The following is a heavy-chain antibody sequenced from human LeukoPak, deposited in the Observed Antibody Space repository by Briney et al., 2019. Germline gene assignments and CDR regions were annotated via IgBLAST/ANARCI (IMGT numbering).Heavy chain of an antibody. CDR2: ISGDNT. Sequence: GGSLRLSCAASGITFSSDAMSWVRQAPGKGLEWVSAISGDNTHYADSVKGRFTISRDNAKNSLYLQMNSLRAEDTAVYYCARDYGDYWGQGTLVTVSS. CDR1: GITFSSDA. D-gene: IGHD3-10*01. CDR3: ARDYGDY. V-gene: IGHV3-23*01. J-gene: IGHJ4*02.